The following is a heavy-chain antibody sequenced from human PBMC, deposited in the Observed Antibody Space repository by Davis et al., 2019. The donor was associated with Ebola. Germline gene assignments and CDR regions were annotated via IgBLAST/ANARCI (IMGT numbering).Heavy chain of an antibody. J-gene: IGHJ4*02. CDR3: ARVRYYDSSGYSEFDY. V-gene: IGHV1-3*01. D-gene: IGHD3-22*01. Sequence: ASVKVSCKASGYTFTSHAMHWVRQAPGQRLEWMGWVNAGNGNTKYAQKFQGKVTITRDTSANTVYMELSSLRSDDTAVYYCARVRYYDSSGYSEFDYWGQGTLVTVSS. CDR2: VNAGNGNT. CDR1: GYTFTSHA.